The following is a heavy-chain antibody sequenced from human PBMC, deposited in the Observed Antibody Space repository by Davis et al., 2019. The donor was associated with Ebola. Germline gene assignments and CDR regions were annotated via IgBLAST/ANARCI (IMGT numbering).Heavy chain of an antibody. J-gene: IGHJ4*02. CDR1: GGSISSSSYY. CDR2: IYYSGST. D-gene: IGHD4-11*01. Sequence: PGGSLRLSCTVSGGSISSSSYYWGWIRQPPGKGLEWIGSIYYSGSTYYNPSLKSRVTISVDTSKNQFSLKLSSVTAADTAVYYCASPSRETTSIDYWGQGTLVTVSS. V-gene: IGHV4-39*01. CDR3: ASPSRETTSIDY.